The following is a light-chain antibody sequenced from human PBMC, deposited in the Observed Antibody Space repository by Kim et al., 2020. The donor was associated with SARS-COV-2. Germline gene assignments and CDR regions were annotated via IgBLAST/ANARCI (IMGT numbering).Light chain of an antibody. CDR3: HQYGGSPLHT. J-gene: IGKJ2*01. CDR1: RISYAV. CDR2: GTS. Sequence: LARGVSATLSCRAGRISYAVAWYQQQPGQAPRLLIYGTSNRATGVPDRFSGSESGTDFTLTVSRLEPEDFAVYYCHQYGGSPLHTFGQGTKLEI. V-gene: IGKV3-20*01.